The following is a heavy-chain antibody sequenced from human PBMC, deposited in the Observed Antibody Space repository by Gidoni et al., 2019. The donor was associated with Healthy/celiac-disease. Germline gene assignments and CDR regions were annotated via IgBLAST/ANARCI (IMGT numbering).Heavy chain of an antibody. CDR3: ARGAAIPTYYYGMDV. V-gene: IGHV4-61*02. CDR1: GGSISSGSYY. Sequence: QVQLQESGPGLVKPSQTLSLTCTVSGGSISSGSYYWSWIRQPAGKGLEWIGRIYTSGSPNYNPSLKSRVTISVDTSKNQFSLKLSSVTAADTAVYYCARGAAIPTYYYGMDVWGQGTTVTVSS. J-gene: IGHJ6*02. CDR2: IYTSGSP. D-gene: IGHD2-21*02.